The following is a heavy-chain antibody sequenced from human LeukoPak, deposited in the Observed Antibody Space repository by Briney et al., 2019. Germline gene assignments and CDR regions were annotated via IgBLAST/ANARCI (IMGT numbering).Heavy chain of an antibody. Sequence: GGSLRLSCAASGFTFSNAWMSWVCQAPGKGLEWLGRIKSKSDGGTTDYAAPVKGRFTISRDDSKNTLYLQMNSLKTEDTAVYYCTTGREGATPYYYYGMDVWGQGTTVTVSS. CDR1: GFTFSNAW. D-gene: IGHD1-26*01. J-gene: IGHJ6*02. CDR3: TTGREGATPYYYYGMDV. V-gene: IGHV3-15*01. CDR2: IKSKSDGGTT.